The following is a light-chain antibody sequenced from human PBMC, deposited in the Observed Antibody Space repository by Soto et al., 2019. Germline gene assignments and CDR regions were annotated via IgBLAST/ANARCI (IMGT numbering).Light chain of an antibody. CDR1: QSVSSY. Sequence: EIVLTQSPATLSLSPGERATLSCRASQSVSSYLAWYQQKPGQAPRLLIYDASNRATGIPARFSGSGSGTDFTLTISSLEXXXXXXXXXXXXXXXPLTFGGGTKVEIK. J-gene: IGKJ4*01. CDR3: XXXXXXPLT. V-gene: IGKV3-11*01. CDR2: DAS.